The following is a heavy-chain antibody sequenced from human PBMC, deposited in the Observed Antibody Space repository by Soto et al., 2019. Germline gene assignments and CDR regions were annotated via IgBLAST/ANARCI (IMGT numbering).Heavy chain of an antibody. CDR1: GFTFNENG. J-gene: IGHJ4*02. CDR2: IWYDGSNK. Sequence: GGSLRLSCAASGFTFNENGMHWVRQVAGKGLEWVALIWYDGSNKYYADSVKGRFTISRDNAKKTLYLEMNSLRVEDTAVYYCARGFLTHYFHYWGQGTLVTVSS. CDR3: ARGFLTHYFHY. V-gene: IGHV3-33*01. D-gene: IGHD3-3*01.